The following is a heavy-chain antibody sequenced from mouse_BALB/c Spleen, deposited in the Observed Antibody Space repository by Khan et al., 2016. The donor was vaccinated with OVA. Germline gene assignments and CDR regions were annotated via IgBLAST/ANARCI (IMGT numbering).Heavy chain of an antibody. CDR2: INTYTGEP. CDR3: ARILTGTYFDV. CDR1: GYTFTNYG. J-gene: IGHJ1*01. D-gene: IGHD4-1*01. V-gene: IGHV9-3-1*01. Sequence: QVQLKQSGPELKKPGETVKISCKASGYTFTNYGMNWVKQAPGKGLKWMGWINTYTGEPTYADDFKGRFAFSLETSASTAYLQINNLKNEDTATYFCARILTGTYFDVWGAGTTVTVSS.